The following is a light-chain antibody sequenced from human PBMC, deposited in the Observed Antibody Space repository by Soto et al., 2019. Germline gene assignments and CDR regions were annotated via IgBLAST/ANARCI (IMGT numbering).Light chain of an antibody. Sequence: LPQSPATLSLSPGERATLSCSASQTVTSPFLSWYQQKPGQAPRLLIYGAFNRATGIPDRFIGGGSETDFTLTISRLEPEDFAVYYCQQFGDSRLTFGGGTKVDIK. CDR2: GAF. CDR1: QTVTSPF. CDR3: QQFGDSRLT. V-gene: IGKV3-20*01. J-gene: IGKJ4*01.